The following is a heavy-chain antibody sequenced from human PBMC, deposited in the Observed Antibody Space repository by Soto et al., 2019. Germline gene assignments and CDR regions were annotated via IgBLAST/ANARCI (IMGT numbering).Heavy chain of an antibody. Sequence: PGGSLRLSCAASGFTFSNYGLHWVRQAPDKGLEWVAVMSNDGRKTYYADSVQGRFTISRDNSKNTLSLQMNSLRTEDTAVYYCAKGGASSYDYYFDYWGQGTLVTVSS. CDR2: MSNDGRKT. CDR3: AKGGASSYDYYFDY. D-gene: IGHD6-6*01. CDR1: GFTFSNYG. V-gene: IGHV3-30*18. J-gene: IGHJ4*02.